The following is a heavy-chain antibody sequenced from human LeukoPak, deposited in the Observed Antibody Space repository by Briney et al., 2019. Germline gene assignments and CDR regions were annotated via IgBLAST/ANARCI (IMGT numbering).Heavy chain of an antibody. J-gene: IGHJ4*02. V-gene: IGHV1-18*01. CDR2: ISAYNGDT. Sequence: ASVKVSCKASGYTFTSYGISWVRQAPGQGLEWMGWISAYNGDTNYAQKLQGGVTMTTDTSTSTAYMELRSLRSDDTAVYYCARDTCSSTSCYSQDFDYWGQGTLVTVSS. D-gene: IGHD2-2*02. CDR1: GYTFTSYG. CDR3: ARDTCSSTSCYSQDFDY.